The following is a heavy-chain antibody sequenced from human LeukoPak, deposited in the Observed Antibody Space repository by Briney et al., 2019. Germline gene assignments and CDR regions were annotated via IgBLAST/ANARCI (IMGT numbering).Heavy chain of an antibody. CDR1: GGSISSYY. D-gene: IGHD3-22*01. V-gene: IGHV4-4*07. CDR3: ARSNSGYYEYYFDY. J-gene: IGHJ4*02. Sequence: SETLSLTCIVSGGSISSYYWSWIRQPAGKGLEWIGRIYTSGSTNYNPSLKSRVTMSVDTSKIQFSLKLSSVTAADTAVYYCARSNSGYYEYYFDYWGQGTLVTVSS. CDR2: IYTSGST.